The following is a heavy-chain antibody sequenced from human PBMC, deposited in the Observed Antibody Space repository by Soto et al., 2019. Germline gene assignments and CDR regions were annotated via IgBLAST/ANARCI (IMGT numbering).Heavy chain of an antibody. CDR2: IFYSGST. CDR3: ARRRAAAFDY. CDR1: GGSISSGVYY. V-gene: IGHV4-31*03. J-gene: IGHJ4*02. Sequence: SETLSLTCTVSGGSISSGVYYWSWIRQHPGKGLEWIGNIFYSGSTYYNPSLKSRLTTSVDTSKNQFSLKLNFVTAADTAVYYCARRRAAAFDYWGQGTLVTVSS. D-gene: IGHD6-13*01.